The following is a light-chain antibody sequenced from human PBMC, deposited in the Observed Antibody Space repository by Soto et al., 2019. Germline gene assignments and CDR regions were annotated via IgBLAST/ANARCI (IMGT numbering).Light chain of an antibody. Sequence: NMLTQSPATLSLSPGERATLSCRASQSVSSYLAWYQQKPGQAPRLLIYDASSRATGIPDRFSGSGSGTDFTLTITRLEPEDFAVYYCQQYASSRTFGQGTKVDIK. CDR1: QSVSSY. CDR3: QQYASSRT. V-gene: IGKV3-20*01. J-gene: IGKJ1*01. CDR2: DAS.